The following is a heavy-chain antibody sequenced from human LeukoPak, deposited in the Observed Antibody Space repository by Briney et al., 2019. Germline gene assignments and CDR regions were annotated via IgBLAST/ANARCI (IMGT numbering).Heavy chain of an antibody. CDR3: ARGFPPRRNYDSSGYYSYYFDY. CDR1: GYTFTSYG. CDR2: ISAYNGNT. J-gene: IGHJ4*02. V-gene: IGHV1-18*01. D-gene: IGHD3-22*01. Sequence: ASVKVSCRASGYTFTSYGISWVRQPPGQGLEWMGWISAYNGNTKHAQKVQGRVTMTTDTSTSTAYMALRSQRSDDTAVYYCARGFPPRRNYDSSGYYSYYFDYWGQGTLVTVSS.